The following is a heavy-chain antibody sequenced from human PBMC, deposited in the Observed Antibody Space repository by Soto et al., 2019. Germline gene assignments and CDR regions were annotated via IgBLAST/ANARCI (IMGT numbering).Heavy chain of an antibody. CDR2: ISSSGTTM. D-gene: IGHD3-10*01. V-gene: IGHV3-48*04. CDR1: TLTFSTYG. J-gene: IGHJ4*02. Sequence: GGSLRLSCVASTLTFSTYGMHWVRQAPGKGLEWVSKISSSGTTMYYADSVKGRFTVSRDNAQNSLYLQMNGLRAEDTAVYYCAGDPYYYGSAFWGQGTLVTVSS. CDR3: AGDPYYYGSAF.